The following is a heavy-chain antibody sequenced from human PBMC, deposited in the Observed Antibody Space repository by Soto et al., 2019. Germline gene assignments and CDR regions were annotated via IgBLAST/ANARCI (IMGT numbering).Heavy chain of an antibody. CDR2: IIPIFGTA. CDR3: ARNDCSGGSCYSYYLRPYFYVMDV. J-gene: IGHJ6*02. CDR1: GGTFSSYA. V-gene: IGHV1-69*13. Sequence: SVKVSCKASGGTFSSYAISWVRQAPGQGLGWMGGIIPIFGTANYAQKFQGRVTITADESTSTDYMELSSLRSEDTAVYYCARNDCSGGSCYSYYLRPYFYVMDVSGHGTMFTVS. D-gene: IGHD2-15*01.